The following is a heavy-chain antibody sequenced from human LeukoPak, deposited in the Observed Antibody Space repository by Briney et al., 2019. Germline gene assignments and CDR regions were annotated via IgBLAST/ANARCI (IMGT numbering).Heavy chain of an antibody. V-gene: IGHV3-9*01. CDR2: ISWDSGSS. Sequence: GRSLRLSCAASGFSHDDYAMHWVRQAPGKGLAWVSSISWDSGSSVYADSVKGRFTISRDNAENSLYLQMNSLRPEDTALYYCVKDLRLGLPLDSFDAWGQGTMVTVSS. CDR1: GFSHDDYA. CDR3: VKDLRLGLPLDSFDA. J-gene: IGHJ3*01.